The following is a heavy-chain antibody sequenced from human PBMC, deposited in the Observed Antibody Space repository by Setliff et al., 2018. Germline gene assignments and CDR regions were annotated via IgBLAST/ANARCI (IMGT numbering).Heavy chain of an antibody. J-gene: IGHJ5*02. D-gene: IGHD3-10*01. CDR3: AKNGFGVVALGVNNWFDP. V-gene: IGHV1-2*06. CDR2: INPSSGAT. CDR1: GYTFTGCY. Sequence: ASVKVSCKASGYTFTGCYMYWVRQAPGQGLEWMGRINPSSGATIYAQKFQGRVTMTRDTSISTAYMELSRLRSDDTAVYYCAKNGFGVVALGVNNWFDPWGQGTLVTVSS.